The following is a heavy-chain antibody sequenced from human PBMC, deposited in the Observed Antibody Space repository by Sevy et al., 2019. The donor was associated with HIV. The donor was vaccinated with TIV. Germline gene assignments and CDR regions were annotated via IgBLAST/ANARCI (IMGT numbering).Heavy chain of an antibody. J-gene: IGHJ3*01. V-gene: IGHV3-64*01. Sequence: GGSLRLSCAASGFPFSSYSFYWVRQAPGKGLEYVSAIGSDGETTLYASSVKGRFTISRDNSKNTVFLQMGRLRSEDMGVYYCARDSGTYHAFDSWGRGTMVTVSS. CDR2: IGSDGETT. D-gene: IGHD1-26*01. CDR1: GFPFSSYS. CDR3: ARDSGTYHAFDS.